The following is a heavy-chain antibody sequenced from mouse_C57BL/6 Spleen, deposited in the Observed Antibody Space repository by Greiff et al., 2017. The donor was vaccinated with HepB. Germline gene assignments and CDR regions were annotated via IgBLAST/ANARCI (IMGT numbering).Heavy chain of an antibody. D-gene: IGHD2-10*01. V-gene: IGHV1-74*01. Sequence: QVQLKQPGAELVKPGASVKVSCKASGYTFTSYWMHWVKQRPGQGLEWIGRIHPSDSDTNYNQKFKGKATLTVDKSSSTAYMQLSSLTSEDSAVYYCASYYGNQEWYFDVWGTGTTVTVSS. CDR3: ASYYGNQEWYFDV. J-gene: IGHJ1*03. CDR1: GYTFTSYW. CDR2: IHPSDSDT.